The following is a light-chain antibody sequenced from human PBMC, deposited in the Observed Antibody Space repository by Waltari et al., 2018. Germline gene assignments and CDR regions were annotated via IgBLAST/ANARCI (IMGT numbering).Light chain of an antibody. J-gene: IGLJ2*01. CDR3: QVWDATTDHVV. Sequence: SYVLSQPPSVSLAPGQTATISCGGHDIASYTVHWYQHKSGQAPVLVVYGENDRPSGIPERFSGSNSGNTATATLTISRVEAGDEADYYCQVWDATTDHVVFGGGTKLTVL. CDR1: DIASYT. V-gene: IGLV3-21*02. CDR2: GEN.